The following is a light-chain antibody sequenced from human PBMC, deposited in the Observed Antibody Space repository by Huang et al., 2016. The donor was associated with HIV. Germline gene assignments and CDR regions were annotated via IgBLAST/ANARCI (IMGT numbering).Light chain of an antibody. J-gene: IGKJ2*01. V-gene: IGKV1-33*01. CDR2: DAS. CDR3: QQFDSAPMYT. Sequence: DIQMTQSPSSLSASVGDRVTITCQASQDIRNYLNWYQQKPGKAPKLLIYDASNLERVVPSRFSGSGSGTDCTLTISSLQVEDIATYYCQQFDSAPMYTFGQGTKLEI. CDR1: QDIRNY.